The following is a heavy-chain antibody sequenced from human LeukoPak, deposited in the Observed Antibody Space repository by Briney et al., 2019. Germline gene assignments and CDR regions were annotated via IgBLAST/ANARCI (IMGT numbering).Heavy chain of an antibody. D-gene: IGHD3-3*01. CDR2: IYYSGST. CDR1: GGSISSYY. V-gene: IGHV4-59*08. CDR3: ARGQRYYDFRGGVKFDP. Sequence: PSETLSLTCTVSGGSISSYYWSWIRQPPGKGLEWIGYIYYSGSTNYNPSLKSRVTISVDTSKNQFSLKLRSVTAADTAVYYCARGQRYYDFRGGVKFDPWGQGTLVTVSS. J-gene: IGHJ5*02.